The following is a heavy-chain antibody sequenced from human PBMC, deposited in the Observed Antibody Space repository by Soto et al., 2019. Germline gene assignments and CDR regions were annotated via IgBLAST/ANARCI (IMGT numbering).Heavy chain of an antibody. J-gene: IGHJ4*02. Sequence: EVELLESGGDLVQPGGSLRLSCAASGFTFSSYDINWVRQALGKGLEWVSAIGIYANTYYAGSVKGRFTISRDDSKNTVYLQLNSLRVDDTAVYYCAKESTVGSPGDYFDSWGQGTLVTVSS. CDR2: IGIYANT. D-gene: IGHD1-26*01. CDR3: AKESTVGSPGDYFDS. V-gene: IGHV3-23*01. CDR1: GFTFSSYD.